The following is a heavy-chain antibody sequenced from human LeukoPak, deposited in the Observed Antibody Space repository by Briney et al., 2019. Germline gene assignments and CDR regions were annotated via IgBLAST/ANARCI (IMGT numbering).Heavy chain of an antibody. Sequence: SQTLSLTCAVSGGSISSGGYYWSWIRQPPGKGLEWIGYIYYSGSTNYNPSLKSRVTISVDTSKNQFSLKLSSVTAADTAVYYCARGGGGGDCHLWGQGTLVTVSS. CDR3: ARGGGGGDCHL. V-gene: IGHV4-61*08. J-gene: IGHJ4*02. CDR2: IYYSGST. D-gene: IGHD2-21*02. CDR1: GGSISSGGYY.